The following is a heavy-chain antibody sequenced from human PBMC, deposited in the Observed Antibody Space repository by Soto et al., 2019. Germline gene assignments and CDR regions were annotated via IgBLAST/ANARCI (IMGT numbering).Heavy chain of an antibody. V-gene: IGHV3-33*05. CDR1: GFTFRSYV. CDR2: TSYDGSNN. J-gene: IGHJ4*02. D-gene: IGHD4-17*01. CDR3: ARWGTTVGLDV. Sequence: QVQLVESGGGVVQPGTSLRLSCVGSGFTFRSYVIHWVRQAPGKGLEWVALTSYDGSNNFYGDSVKGRFTSSRDNSRNTVELQMDSRRLEYTALYHCARWGTTVGLDVGGQGTLVSVSS.